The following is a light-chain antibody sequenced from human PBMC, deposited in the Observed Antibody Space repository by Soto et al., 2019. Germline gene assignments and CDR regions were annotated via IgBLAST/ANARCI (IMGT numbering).Light chain of an antibody. J-gene: IGKJ2*01. V-gene: IGKV1-5*03. CDR1: QSISSW. Sequence: IQMTQSPSTLSASVGDRVPITCRASQSISSWLAWYHQKPGKAPKLLIYKASSLESGVPSRFRGSGSGTELTITISSLQPDDFATYYCQQYKSYPYTFGQGT. CDR2: KAS. CDR3: QQYKSYPYT.